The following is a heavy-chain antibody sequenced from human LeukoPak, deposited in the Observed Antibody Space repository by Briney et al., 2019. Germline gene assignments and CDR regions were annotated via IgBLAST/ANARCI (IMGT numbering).Heavy chain of an antibody. D-gene: IGHD3-10*01. CDR2: IWFDGSNK. CDR3: ARDRGNSHFDY. V-gene: IGHV3-33*01. Sequence: QSGGSLRLSCSASRFTFSNYGMHWVRQAPGKGLQWVAFIWFDGSNKYYADSVKGRFTISRDNSKSTLYLQINSLRAEDTAVYYCARDRGNSHFDYWGQGTLVTVSS. J-gene: IGHJ4*02. CDR1: RFTFSNYG.